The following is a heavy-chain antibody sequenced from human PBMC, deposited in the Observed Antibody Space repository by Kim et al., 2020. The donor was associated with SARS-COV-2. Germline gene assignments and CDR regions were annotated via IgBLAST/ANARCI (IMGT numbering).Heavy chain of an antibody. CDR3: ARIVVPALKLYYYYGMDV. J-gene: IGHJ6*02. CDR2: ISAYNGNT. Sequence: ASVKVSCKASGYTFTSYGISWVRQAPGQGLEWMGWISAYNGNTNYAQKLQGRVTMTTDTSTSTAYMELRSLRSDDTAVYYCARIVVPALKLYYYYGMDVWGQGTTVTVSS. CDR1: GYTFTSYG. V-gene: IGHV1-18*04. D-gene: IGHD2-2*01.